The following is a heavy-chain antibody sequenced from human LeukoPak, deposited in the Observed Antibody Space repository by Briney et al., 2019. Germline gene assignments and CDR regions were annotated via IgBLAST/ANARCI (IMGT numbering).Heavy chain of an antibody. Sequence: QTGGSLRLSCTVSGFTVSSNSMSWVRQAPGKGLEWVSAISGSGSYTDYADSVKGRFTISKDNSKNTVYMRMSSLRAEDTAVYYCAKRRYDSSGHFDSWGQGTLVTVSS. D-gene: IGHD3-22*01. J-gene: IGHJ4*02. CDR3: AKRRYDSSGHFDS. CDR1: GFTVSSNS. V-gene: IGHV3-23*01. CDR2: ISGSGSYT.